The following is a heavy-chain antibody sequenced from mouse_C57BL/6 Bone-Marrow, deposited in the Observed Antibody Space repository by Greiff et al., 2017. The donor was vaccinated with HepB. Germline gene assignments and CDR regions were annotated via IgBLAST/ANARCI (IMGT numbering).Heavy chain of an antibody. CDR2: ISYDGSN. CDR1: GYSITSGYY. V-gene: IGHV3-6*01. D-gene: IGHD2-12*01. CDR3: ARAPDDCWFAY. Sequence: VQLQQSGPGLVKPSQSLSLTCSVTGYSITSGYYWNWIRQFPGNKLEWMGYISYDGSNNYNPSLKNRISITRDTSKNQFFLKLNSVTTEDTATYYCARAPDDCWFAYWGQGTLVTVSA. J-gene: IGHJ3*01.